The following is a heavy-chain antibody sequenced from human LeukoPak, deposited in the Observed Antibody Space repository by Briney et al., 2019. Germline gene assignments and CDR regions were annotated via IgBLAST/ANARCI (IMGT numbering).Heavy chain of an antibody. CDR1: GFKFSDHY. Sequence: GGSLRLSCAASGFKFSDHYIDWVRQAPGKGLEWVGRSRNKASSYTTEYAASVEGRFTISRDVSESSLYLQMNSLRAEDTAVYYCAGSITMVRGYYYGIDVWGQGTTVTVSS. D-gene: IGHD3-10*01. J-gene: IGHJ6*02. CDR2: SRNKASSYTT. CDR3: AGSITMVRGYYYGIDV. V-gene: IGHV3-72*01.